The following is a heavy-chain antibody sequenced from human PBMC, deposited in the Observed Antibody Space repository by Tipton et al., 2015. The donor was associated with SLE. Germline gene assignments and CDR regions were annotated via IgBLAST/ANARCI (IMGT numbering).Heavy chain of an antibody. CDR2: ISYDGSNK. V-gene: IGHV3-30*04. J-gene: IGHJ2*01. D-gene: IGHD3-10*01. CDR1: GFTFSSYA. Sequence: SLRLSCAASGFTFSSYAMHWVRQAPGKGLEWVAVISYDGSNKYYADSVKGRFTISRDNSKNTLYLQMNSLRAEDTAVYYCATEAGGDGWYFDLWGRGTLVTVSS. CDR3: ATEAGGDGWYFDL.